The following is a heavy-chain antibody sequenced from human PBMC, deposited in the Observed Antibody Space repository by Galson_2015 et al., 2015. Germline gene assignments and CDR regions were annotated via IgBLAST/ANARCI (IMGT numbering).Heavy chain of an antibody. CDR3: ARAIAGAGPFDY. V-gene: IGHV1-3*01. CDR1: GFTFTSYA. CDR2: INAGNGNT. Sequence: SVRVSCEASGFTFTSYAMHWVRQAPGQGLEWMGWINAGNGNTKYAQKFQGRVTITRDTSTSTDYMELSSLRSEDTAVYYCARAIAGAGPFDYWGQGTLVTVSS. D-gene: IGHD6-19*01. J-gene: IGHJ4*02.